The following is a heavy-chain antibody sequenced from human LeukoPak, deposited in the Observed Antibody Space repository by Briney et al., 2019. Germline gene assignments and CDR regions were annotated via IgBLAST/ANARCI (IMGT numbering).Heavy chain of an antibody. Sequence: PGGSLRLSCAASGFTFSSYAMHWVRQAPGKGLEGVAVISYDGSNKYYADSVKGRFTISRDNSKNTLYLQMNSLRAEDTAVYYCARSRVVVVPAAMNYWGQRTLVTVSS. V-gene: IGHV3-30*04. CDR3: ARSRVVVVPAAMNY. CDR1: GFTFSSYA. D-gene: IGHD2-2*01. CDR2: ISYDGSNK. J-gene: IGHJ4*02.